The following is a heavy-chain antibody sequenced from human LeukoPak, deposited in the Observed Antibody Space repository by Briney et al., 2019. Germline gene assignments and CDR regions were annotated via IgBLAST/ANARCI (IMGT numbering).Heavy chain of an antibody. Sequence: GGSLRLSCAASGFTFSSYSMNWVRQAPGKGLDWLSYISGPSNTIYYADSVKGRFTISRDNARNSVYLQMNSLRAGDTAVYYCVRRGPTTVTTHDAFDIWGQGTMVTVSS. V-gene: IGHV3-48*04. D-gene: IGHD4-17*01. J-gene: IGHJ3*02. CDR2: ISGPSNTI. CDR3: VRRGPTTVTTHDAFDI. CDR1: GFTFSSYS.